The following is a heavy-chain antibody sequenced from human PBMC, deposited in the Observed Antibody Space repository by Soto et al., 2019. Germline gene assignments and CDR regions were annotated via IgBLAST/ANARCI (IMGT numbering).Heavy chain of an antibody. D-gene: IGHD5-18*01. CDR3: ARGGYSYGKLTLQNYYYYGMDV. J-gene: IGHJ6*02. Sequence: VASVKVSCKASGGTFSSYAISWVRQAPGQGLEWMGGIIPIFGTANYAQKFQGRVTITADESTSTAYMELSSLRSEDTAVYYCARGGYSYGKLTLQNYYYYGMDVWGQGTTVTVSS. CDR2: IIPIFGTA. V-gene: IGHV1-69*13. CDR1: GGTFSSYA.